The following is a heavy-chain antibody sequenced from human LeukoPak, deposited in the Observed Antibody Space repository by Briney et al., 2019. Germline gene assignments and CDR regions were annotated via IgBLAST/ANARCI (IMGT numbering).Heavy chain of an antibody. CDR1: GGSISAYY. CDR2: IYYGGST. D-gene: IGHD6-19*01. Sequence: KPSETLSLTCTVSGGSISAYYWSWIRQPPGRGLEWIGYIYYGGSTNYNPSLKSRVTISVDTSKNQFSLKLTSVTAADTAVYYCARLGSSGTFEYWGQGTLVTVSS. V-gene: IGHV4-59*08. J-gene: IGHJ4*02. CDR3: ARLGSSGTFEY.